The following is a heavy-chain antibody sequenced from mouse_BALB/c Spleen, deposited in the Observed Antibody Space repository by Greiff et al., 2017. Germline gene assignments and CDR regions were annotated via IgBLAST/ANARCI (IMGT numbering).Heavy chain of an antibody. D-gene: IGHD2-2*01. V-gene: IGHV1S29*02. J-gene: IGHJ2*01. Sequence: EVQLQQSGPELVKPGASVKISCKASGYTFTDYNMHWVKQSHGKSLEWIGYIYPYNGGTGYNQKFKSKATLTVDNSSSTAYMELRSLTSEDSAVYYCARIWLRGYFDYWGQGTTLTVSS. CDR2: IYPYNGGT. CDR3: ARIWLRGYFDY. CDR1: GYTFTDYN.